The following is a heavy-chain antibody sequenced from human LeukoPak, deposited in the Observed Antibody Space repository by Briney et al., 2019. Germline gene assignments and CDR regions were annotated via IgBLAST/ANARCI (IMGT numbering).Heavy chain of an antibody. Sequence: GGSLRLSCAASGFIFSNYAMSWVRQAPGKGLEWVSAISGSGGSTYYADSVKGRFTISRDNSKNTLYLQMNSLRAEDTAVYYCAKDRNIVVVVAATDYFDYWGQGTLVTVSS. D-gene: IGHD2-15*01. V-gene: IGHV3-23*01. CDR3: AKDRNIVVVVAATDYFDY. CDR2: ISGSGGST. J-gene: IGHJ4*02. CDR1: GFIFSNYA.